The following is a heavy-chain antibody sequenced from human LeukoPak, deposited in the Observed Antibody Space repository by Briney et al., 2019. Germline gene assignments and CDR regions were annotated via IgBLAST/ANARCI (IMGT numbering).Heavy chain of an antibody. CDR1: GGSTSSSSYY. CDR3: AQADILTGYSFDY. Sequence: PSETLSLTCTVSGGSTSSSSYYWGWIRQPPGKGLEWIGSIYYSGSTYYNPSLKSRVTISVDTSKNQFSLKLSSVTAADTAVYYCAQADILTGYSFDYWGQGTLVTVSS. V-gene: IGHV4-39*07. D-gene: IGHD3-9*01. J-gene: IGHJ4*02. CDR2: IYYSGST.